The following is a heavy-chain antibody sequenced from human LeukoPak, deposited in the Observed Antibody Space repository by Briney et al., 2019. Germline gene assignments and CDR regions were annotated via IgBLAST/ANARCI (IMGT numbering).Heavy chain of an antibody. J-gene: IGHJ5*02. CDR3: ASIERAVAGTDWFDP. D-gene: IGHD6-19*01. Sequence: SETLSLTCTVSGGSISRYYWSWIRQPPGKGLEWIGYIYYSGSTNYNPSLKSRVTISVDTSKNQFSLKLSSVTAADTAVYYCASIERAVAGTDWFDPWGQGTLVTVSS. CDR1: GGSISRYY. V-gene: IGHV4-59*12. CDR2: IYYSGST.